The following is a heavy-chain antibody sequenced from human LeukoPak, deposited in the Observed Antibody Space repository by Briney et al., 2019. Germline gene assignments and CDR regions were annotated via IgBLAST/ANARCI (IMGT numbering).Heavy chain of an antibody. D-gene: IGHD3-10*01. CDR3: ANYGAGTYRFDP. J-gene: IGHJ5*02. CDR2: ICYSGTT. CDR1: SASISSGGYC. Sequence: TSQTLSLTCTVSSASISSGGYCWSWIRQHPGKGLEWIGYICYSGTTYYNPSLKSRVTISVDMSENQFSLKLSSVTAADTAVYYCANYGAGTYRFDPWGQGTLVTVSS. V-gene: IGHV4-31*03.